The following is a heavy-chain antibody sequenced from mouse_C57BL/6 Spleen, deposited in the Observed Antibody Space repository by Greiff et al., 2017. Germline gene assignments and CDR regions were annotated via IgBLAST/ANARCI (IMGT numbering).Heavy chain of an antibody. Sequence: VQLQQSGPELVKPGASVKISCKASGYAFSSSWMNWVKQRPGRGLEWIGRIYPGDGDTNYNGKFKGKATLTADKSSSTAYRQLSSLTSEDSAVYFCARERTYGHYAMDYWGQGTSVTVSS. D-gene: IGHD1-2*01. CDR2: IYPGDGDT. CDR3: ARERTYGHYAMDY. CDR1: GYAFSSSW. J-gene: IGHJ4*01. V-gene: IGHV1-82*01.